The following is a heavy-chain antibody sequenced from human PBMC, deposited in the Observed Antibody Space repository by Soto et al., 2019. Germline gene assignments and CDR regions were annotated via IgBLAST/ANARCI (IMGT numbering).Heavy chain of an antibody. CDR1: GYTFSTNG. Sequence: GASVKVSCKASGYTFSTNGVTWVRQAPGQGLEWMGWISTYNGATNYAQKFQGGVTMTTDPSTSTAYMELRSLRSDDTAVYYCARRYSASSWFDPWGQGTLVTVSS. CDR3: ARRYSASSWFDP. J-gene: IGHJ5*02. D-gene: IGHD6-6*01. V-gene: IGHV1-18*01. CDR2: ISTYNGAT.